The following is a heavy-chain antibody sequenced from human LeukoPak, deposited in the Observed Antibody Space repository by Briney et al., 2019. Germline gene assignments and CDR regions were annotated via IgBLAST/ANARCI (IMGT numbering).Heavy chain of an antibody. CDR1: GGSISSGDYY. Sequence: SQTLSLTCTVSGGSISSGDYYWSWIRQPAGKGLEWIGRIYTSGSTNYNPSLKSRVTMSVDTSKNQFSLKLSSVTAADTAVYYCARSSGSYAMSWFDPWGQGTLVTVSS. CDR2: IYTSGST. CDR3: ARSSGSYAMSWFDP. J-gene: IGHJ5*02. D-gene: IGHD1-26*01. V-gene: IGHV4-61*02.